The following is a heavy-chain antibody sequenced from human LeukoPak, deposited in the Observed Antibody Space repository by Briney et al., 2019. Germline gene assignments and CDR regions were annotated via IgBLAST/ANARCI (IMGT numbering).Heavy chain of an antibody. J-gene: IGHJ4*02. D-gene: IGHD4-23*01. CDR1: GFTFSSYW. Sequence: GGSLRLSCAASGFTFSSYWMRWVRQAPGKGLVWVSRIKSDGSSIMYADSVKGRFTISRDNAKSTLYLQMNSLRAEDTAVYYCARDLDFAGYSNFDYWGQGTLVTVSS. CDR2: IKSDGSSI. V-gene: IGHV3-74*03. CDR3: ARDLDFAGYSNFDY.